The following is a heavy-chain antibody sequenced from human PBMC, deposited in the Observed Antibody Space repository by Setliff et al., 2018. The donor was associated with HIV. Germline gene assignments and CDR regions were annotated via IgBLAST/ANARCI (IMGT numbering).Heavy chain of an antibody. D-gene: IGHD6-25*01. V-gene: IGHV4-39*07. CDR3: ARDQRLPGVQPPYWYFDL. CDR1: GGAIRSDSYY. CDR2: ISHSGST. J-gene: IGHJ2*01. Sequence: SETLSLTCTASGGAIRSDSYYYNWIRQPPGKGLEWIGEISHSGSTSYNSSFKSRVTMSVDTSNNQFSLTLSSLTAADTAIYYCARDQRLPGVQPPYWYFDLWGRGTLVTVSS.